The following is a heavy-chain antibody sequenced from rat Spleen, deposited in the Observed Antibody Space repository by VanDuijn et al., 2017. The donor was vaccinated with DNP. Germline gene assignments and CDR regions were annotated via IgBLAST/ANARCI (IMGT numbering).Heavy chain of an antibody. V-gene: IGHV2-6*01. CDR3: TRERGYGGNQPLLDY. CDR2: ISSGGST. D-gene: IGHD1-11*01. Sequence: QVQLKESGPGLLQPSQTLSLTCTVSGFSLTTYTVSWVRQSPGKGLEWIAAISSGGSTYYNSPLKSRLSISRDTSQSQVFLKMNSLQTEDTAIYFCTRERGYGGNQPLLDYWGQGVMVTVSS. CDR1: GFSLTTYT. J-gene: IGHJ2*01.